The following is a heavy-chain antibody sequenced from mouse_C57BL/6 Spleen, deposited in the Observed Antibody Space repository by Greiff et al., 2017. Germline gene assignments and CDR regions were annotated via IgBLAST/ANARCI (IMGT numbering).Heavy chain of an antibody. D-gene: IGHD4-1*01. V-gene: IGHV1-15*01. CDR2: IDPETGGT. CDR1: GYTFTDYE. CDR3: TRQTGTGPFFDY. J-gene: IGHJ2*01. Sequence: QVQLQQSGAELVRPGASVTLSCKASGYTFTDYEMHWVKQTPVHGLEWIGAIDPETGGTAYNQKFKGKAILTADKASSTAYMELRSLTSEDSAVYYCTRQTGTGPFFDYWGQGTTLTVSS.